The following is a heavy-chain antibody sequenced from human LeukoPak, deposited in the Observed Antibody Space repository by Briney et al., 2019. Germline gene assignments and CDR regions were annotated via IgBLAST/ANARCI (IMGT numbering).Heavy chain of an antibody. V-gene: IGHV3-53*01. Sequence: GRSLRLSCAASGFTVSSNYMSWVRQAPGKGLEWVSVIYSGGSTYYADSVKGRFTISRDNSKNTLYLQMNSLRAEDTAVYYCARGLWSLYYFDYWGQGALVTVSS. J-gene: IGHJ4*02. D-gene: IGHD2-21*02. CDR2: IYSGGST. CDR1: GFTVSSNY. CDR3: ARGLWSLYYFDY.